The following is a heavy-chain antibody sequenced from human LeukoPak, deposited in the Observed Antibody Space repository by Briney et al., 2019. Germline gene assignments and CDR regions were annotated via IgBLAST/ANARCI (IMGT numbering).Heavy chain of an antibody. D-gene: IGHD3-22*01. J-gene: IGHJ4*02. Sequence: ASVKVSCMASGGTFSSYAISWVRQAPGQGLEWMGRIIPILGIANYAQKFQGRVTITADKSTSTAYMELSSMRTEDTAVYYCARERSYDSSGYYYFDYWGQGTLVTVSS. CDR1: GGTFSSYA. CDR3: ARERSYDSSGYYYFDY. CDR2: IIPILGIA. V-gene: IGHV1-69*04.